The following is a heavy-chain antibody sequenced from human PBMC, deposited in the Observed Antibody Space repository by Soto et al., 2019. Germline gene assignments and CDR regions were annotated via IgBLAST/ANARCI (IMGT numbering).Heavy chain of an antibody. CDR3: ASRYLY. CDR1: GYSISNGDYY. J-gene: IGHJ4*02. Sequence: TSETLSLPCPVSGYSISNGDYYWSWIRQPPGRGLEWIGYIDSSGSTYYNPSLKSRLTMSVDMSKNQFALRLTSVTAADTAVYYCASRYLYWGQGLLVTVSS. CDR2: IDSSGST. V-gene: IGHV4-30-4*01. D-gene: IGHD3-16*02.